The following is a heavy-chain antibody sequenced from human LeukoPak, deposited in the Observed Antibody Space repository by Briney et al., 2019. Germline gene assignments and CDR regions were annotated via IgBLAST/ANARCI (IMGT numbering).Heavy chain of an antibody. D-gene: IGHD3-22*01. Sequence: GGSLRLSCAASGFTFNNYAMSWVRQAPGKGLEWVSTVNLRGDSTYYADSVKGRFTISRDNSKNTLYLQMNSLRAEDTAVYYCAKDPDSSGYPWGQGTLVTVSS. CDR3: AKDPDSSGYP. CDR1: GFTFNNYA. CDR2: VNLRGDST. J-gene: IGHJ5*02. V-gene: IGHV3-23*01.